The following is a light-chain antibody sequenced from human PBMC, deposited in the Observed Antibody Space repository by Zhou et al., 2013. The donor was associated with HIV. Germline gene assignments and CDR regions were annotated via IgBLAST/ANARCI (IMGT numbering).Light chain of an antibody. J-gene: IGKJ5*01. CDR1: QGLDKY. CDR3: QQYNSYPIT. Sequence: DIQMTQSPSSLAASIGDRITITCRASQGLDKYLAWHQQKPGKIPNLLIYNISALGSGVPSRFSGSGSGTDFTLTISSLQPEDFATYYCQQYNSYPITFGQGTRLDI. V-gene: IGKV1-27*01. CDR2: NIS.